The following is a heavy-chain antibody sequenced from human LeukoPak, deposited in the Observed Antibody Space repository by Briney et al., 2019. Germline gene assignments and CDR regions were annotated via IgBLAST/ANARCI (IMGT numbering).Heavy chain of an antibody. Sequence: GASVKVSCKASGGTFSSYAISWVRQAPGQGLEWMGRIIPILGIANYAQKFQGRVTITADKSTSTAYVELSSLRSEDTAAYYCARGPYRPATATVFDYWGQGTLVTVSS. D-gene: IGHD2-15*01. CDR3: ARGPYRPATATVFDY. CDR2: IIPILGIA. CDR1: GGTFSSYA. V-gene: IGHV1-69*04. J-gene: IGHJ4*02.